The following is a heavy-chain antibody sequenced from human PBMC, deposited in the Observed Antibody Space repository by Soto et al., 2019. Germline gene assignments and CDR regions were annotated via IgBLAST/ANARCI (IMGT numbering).Heavy chain of an antibody. CDR1: GFIFSGYG. Sequence: EQLVESGGGVVQPGRSLRLSCAASGFIFSGYGMHWVRQAPGKGLECVAVISDDGSTKYSADAVKGRFTISRDNAKNTGYLQMNSVRAEDTAVYYCAKDDYGMDVWGQGTTVTVSS. CDR2: ISDDGSTK. J-gene: IGHJ6*02. CDR3: AKDDYGMDV. V-gene: IGHV3-30*18.